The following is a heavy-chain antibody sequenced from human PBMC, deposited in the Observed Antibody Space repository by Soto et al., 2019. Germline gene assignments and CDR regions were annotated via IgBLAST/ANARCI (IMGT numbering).Heavy chain of an antibody. V-gene: IGHV4-31*03. J-gene: IGHJ6*02. D-gene: IGHD4-17*01. CDR2: IYYSGST. Sequence: QVQLQESGPGLVKPSQTLSLTCPVSGGSISSGGYYWSWIRQHPGKGLEWIGYIYYSGSTYYNPSLKSRGTISVDTSKNQFSLKLSSVTAADTAVYYCARATNGNYETYYYGMDVWGQGTTVTVSS. CDR1: GGSISSGGYY. CDR3: ARATNGNYETYYYGMDV.